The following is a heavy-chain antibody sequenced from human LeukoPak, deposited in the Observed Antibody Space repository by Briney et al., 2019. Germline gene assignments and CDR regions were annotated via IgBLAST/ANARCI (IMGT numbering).Heavy chain of an antibody. D-gene: IGHD6-19*01. CDR1: GGSVSSGSYC. J-gene: IGHJ4*02. CDR2: INHSGST. V-gene: IGHV4-39*07. Sequence: SETLSLTCTVSGGSVSSGSYCWSWIRQPPGKGLEWIGEINHSGSTNYNPSLKSRVTISVDTSKNQFSLKLSSVTAADTAVYYCARGYSSGWLVNYWGQGTLVTVSS. CDR3: ARGYSSGWLVNY.